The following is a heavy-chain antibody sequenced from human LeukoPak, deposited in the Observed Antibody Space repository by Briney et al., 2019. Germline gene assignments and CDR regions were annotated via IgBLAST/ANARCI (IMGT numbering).Heavy chain of an antibody. CDR3: ARGIGSSNSSNPYYYYMDV. CDR2: IYTSGST. CDR1: GGSISSSSYY. J-gene: IGHJ6*03. Sequence: SETLSLTCTVSGGSISSSSYYWSWIRQPAGKGLEWIGRIYTSGSTNYNPSLKSRVTMSVDTSKNQSSLKLSSVTAADTAVYYCARGIGSSNSSNPYYYYMDVWGKGTTVTISS. D-gene: IGHD2-2*01. V-gene: IGHV4-61*02.